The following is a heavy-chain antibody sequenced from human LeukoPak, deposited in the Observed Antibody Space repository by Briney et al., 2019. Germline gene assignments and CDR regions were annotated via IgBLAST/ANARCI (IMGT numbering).Heavy chain of an antibody. CDR3: AKDHT. Sequence: GGSLRLSCAASGFTFRSYGMHWVRQAPGKGLEWVSTISGGGDSTFYADSVKGRFTISRDNSKNTLYLQMNSLRAEDTAVYYCAKDHTWGQGTLVTVSS. CDR2: ISGGGDST. V-gene: IGHV3-23*01. J-gene: IGHJ5*02. CDR1: GFTFRSYG.